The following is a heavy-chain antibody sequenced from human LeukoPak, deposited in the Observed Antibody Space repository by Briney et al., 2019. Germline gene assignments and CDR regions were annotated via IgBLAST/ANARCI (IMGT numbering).Heavy chain of an antibody. V-gene: IGHV1-46*01. D-gene: IGHD3-3*01. Sequence: ASVKVSCKASGYTFTSYYMHWVRQAPGQGLEWMGIINPSGGSTSYAQKFQGRVTMTRDTSTSTVYMGLSSLRSEDTAVYYCARSLYYDFWSGYLGSKRDLGYAFDIWGQGTMVTVSS. J-gene: IGHJ3*02. CDR3: ARSLYYDFWSGYLGSKRDLGYAFDI. CDR1: GYTFTSYY. CDR2: INPSGGST.